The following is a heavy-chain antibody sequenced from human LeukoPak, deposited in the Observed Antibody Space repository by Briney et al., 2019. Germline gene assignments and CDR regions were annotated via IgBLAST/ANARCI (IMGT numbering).Heavy chain of an antibody. J-gene: IGHJ4*02. D-gene: IGHD5-18*01. V-gene: IGHV4-34*01. CDR1: GGSFSGYY. CDR3: ARVRPRGYSYGLDY. CDR2: INHSGSI. Sequence: SETLSLTCAVYGGSFSGYYWSWIRQPPGKGLEWIGEINHSGSINYNPSLKSRVTISVDTSKNQFSLKLSSVTAADTAVYYCARVRPRGYSYGLDYWGQGTLVTVSS.